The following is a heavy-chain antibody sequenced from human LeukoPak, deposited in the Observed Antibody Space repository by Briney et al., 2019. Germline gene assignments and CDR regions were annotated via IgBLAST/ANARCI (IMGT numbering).Heavy chain of an antibody. CDR2: IKPNSGAT. Sequence: ASVKVSCKASGYTFTVQYIHWLRQAPGQGLEWIGLIKPNSGATNYAQQYQGRVTMTRDTSINTAYMELSSLRSEDTAVYYCASIHSSGWYTWFDPWGQGTLVTVSS. CDR1: GYTFTVQY. D-gene: IGHD6-19*01. CDR3: ASIHSSGWYTWFDP. J-gene: IGHJ5*02. V-gene: IGHV1-2*02.